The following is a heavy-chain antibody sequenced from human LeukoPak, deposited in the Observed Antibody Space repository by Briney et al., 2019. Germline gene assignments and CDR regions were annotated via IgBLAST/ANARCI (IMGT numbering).Heavy chain of an antibody. CDR3: ARDRCSGSSCDSSAEYYQH. CDR1: GFTFSSYG. CDR2: IWYDGSQK. Sequence: GRSLRLSCAASGFTFSSYGIHWVRQVPGKGLEWVAVIWYDGSQKYYADSVKGRFTISRDNSKNTLFLQMNSLRAEDTAVYYCARDRCSGSSCDSSAEYYQHWGLGTLVTVSS. V-gene: IGHV3-33*01. J-gene: IGHJ1*01. D-gene: IGHD2-15*01.